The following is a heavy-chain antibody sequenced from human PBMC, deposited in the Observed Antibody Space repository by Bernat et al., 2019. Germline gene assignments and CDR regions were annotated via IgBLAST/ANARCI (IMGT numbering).Heavy chain of an antibody. CDR1: GGSISSYY. V-gene: IGHV4-4*07. J-gene: IGHJ4*02. CDR3: ARGDPLLFGDGVFDY. CDR2: IYTSGST. Sequence: QVQLQESGPGLVKPSETLSLTCTVSGGSISSYYWSWIRQPAGKGLEWIGRIYTSGSTIYNPSLKSRVTMSVDTSKNQFSLKLSSVTTADTAVYFCARGDPLLFGDGVFDYWGQGALITVSS. D-gene: IGHD3-10*01.